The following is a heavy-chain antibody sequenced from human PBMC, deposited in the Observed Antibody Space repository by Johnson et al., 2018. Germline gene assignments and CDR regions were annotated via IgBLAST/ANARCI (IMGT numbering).Heavy chain of an antibody. V-gene: IGHV3-74*02. Sequence: EVQLVESGGGIVQXGGSLRLXCVASEFTFSDYWMYWVRQTPGKGLVWVSRITRDGSITNYADSVKGRFPISRDNAKNTVYLQMNSLRAEDTAVYYCARPSGSSGRFLEGSPSFQHWGQGTLVTVSS. CDR2: ITRDGSIT. CDR1: EFTFSDYW. D-gene: IGHD3-22*01. CDR3: ARPSGSSGRFLEGSPSFQH. J-gene: IGHJ1*01.